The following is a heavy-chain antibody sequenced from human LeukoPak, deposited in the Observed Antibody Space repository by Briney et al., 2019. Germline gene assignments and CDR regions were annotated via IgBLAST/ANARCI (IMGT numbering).Heavy chain of an antibody. CDR2: IYSGGST. CDR1: GFTVSSNY. J-gene: IGHJ6*03. CDR3: ARSGLYYYYYHMDV. V-gene: IGHV3-53*01. D-gene: IGHD3-10*01. Sequence: PGGSLRLSCAASGFTVSSNYMSWVRQAPGKGLEWVSVIYSGGSTYYADSVKGRFTISRDNSKNTLYLQMNSLRAEDTAVYYCARSGLYYYYYHMDVWGKGTTVTVSS.